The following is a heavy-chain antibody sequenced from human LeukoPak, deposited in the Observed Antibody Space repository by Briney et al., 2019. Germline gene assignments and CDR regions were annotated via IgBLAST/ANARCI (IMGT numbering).Heavy chain of an antibody. D-gene: IGHD1-26*01. CDR2: VAPLLETT. Sequence: SVKVSCKAPGGSFSSYSITWVRQAPGQGLEWMGGVAPLLETTNYAPKFRGRMTITADESTSTAYMELTSVSCDVTAVYYCARDRIVGALGWLDPWGQGTLVTVSS. CDR3: ARDRIVGALGWLDP. J-gene: IGHJ5*02. CDR1: GGSFSSYS. V-gene: IGHV1-69*01.